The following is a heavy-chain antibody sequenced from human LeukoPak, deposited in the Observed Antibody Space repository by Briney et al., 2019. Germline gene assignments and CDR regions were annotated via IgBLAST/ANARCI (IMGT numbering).Heavy chain of an antibody. Sequence: PVASVQVSCKASGYSFTEHYIYWVRQAPGQGLEWVGRINCNSGDANSAQKFQGRVTMTRDTSVSTAYMDLGSVTSDDTAVYLCARSAGHCSNGICFTDYYMDVWGRGTTVTVSS. CDR1: GYSFTEHY. CDR2: INCNSGDA. D-gene: IGHD2-8*01. CDR3: ARSAGHCSNGICFTDYYMDV. V-gene: IGHV1-2*02. J-gene: IGHJ6*03.